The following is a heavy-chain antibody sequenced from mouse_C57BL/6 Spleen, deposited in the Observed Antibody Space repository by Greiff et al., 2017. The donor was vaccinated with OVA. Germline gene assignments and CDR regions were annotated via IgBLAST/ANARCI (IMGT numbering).Heavy chain of an antibody. CDR3: ARYGSSPYWYFDV. J-gene: IGHJ1*03. CDR1: GYSFTGYF. D-gene: IGHD1-1*01. Sequence: DVQLQESGPELVKPGASVKISCKASGYSFTGYFMNWVMQSHGKSLEWIGRINPYNGDTFYNQKFKGKATLTVDKSSSTAHLELRSLTSEDSAVYYCARYGSSPYWYFDVWGTGTTVTVSS. V-gene: IGHV1-20*01. CDR2: INPYNGDT.